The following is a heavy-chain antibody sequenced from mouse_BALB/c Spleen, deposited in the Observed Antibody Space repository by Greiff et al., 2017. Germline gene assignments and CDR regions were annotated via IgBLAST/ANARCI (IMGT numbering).Heavy chain of an antibody. CDR3: ARDPHYYGSEGFAY. J-gene: IGHJ3*01. CDR2: IYPGDGST. CDR1: GYTFTSYY. Sequence: QVQLQQPGPELVKPGASVKMSCKASGYTFTSYYIHWVKQRPGQGLEWIGWIYPGDGSTKYNEKFKGKTTLTADKSSSTAYMLLSSLTSEDSAIYFCARDPHYYGSEGFAYWGQGTLVTVSA. V-gene: IGHV1S56*01. D-gene: IGHD1-2*01.